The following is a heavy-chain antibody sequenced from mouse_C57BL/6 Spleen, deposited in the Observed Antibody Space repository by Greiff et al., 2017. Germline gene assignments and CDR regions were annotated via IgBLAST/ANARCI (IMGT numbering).Heavy chain of an antibody. V-gene: IGHV1-82*01. CDR1: GYAFSSSW. Sequence: QVQLQQSGPELVKPGASVKISCKASGYAFSSSWMNWVKQRPGKGLEWIGRIYPGDGDTNYNGKFKGKATLTADKSSSTAYMQLSSLTSEDSAVYFCARTTTLVATEAMDYWGQGTSVTVSS. CDR2: IYPGDGDT. D-gene: IGHD1-1*01. J-gene: IGHJ4*01. CDR3: ARTTTLVATEAMDY.